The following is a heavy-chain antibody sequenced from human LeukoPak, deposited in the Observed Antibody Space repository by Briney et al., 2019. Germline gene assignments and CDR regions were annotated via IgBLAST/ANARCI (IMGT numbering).Heavy chain of an antibody. CDR1: GFTFSSYG. J-gene: IGHJ6*02. V-gene: IGHV3-30*18. Sequence: PGGSLRLSCAASGFTFSSYGMHWVRQAPGKGLEWVAVISYDGSNKYYADSVKGRFTISRDNSKNTLYLQMNSLRAEDTAVYYCAKDGGGYYYYGMDVWGQGTTVTVSS. CDR2: ISYDGSNK. CDR3: AKDGGGYYYYGMDV. D-gene: IGHD3-3*01.